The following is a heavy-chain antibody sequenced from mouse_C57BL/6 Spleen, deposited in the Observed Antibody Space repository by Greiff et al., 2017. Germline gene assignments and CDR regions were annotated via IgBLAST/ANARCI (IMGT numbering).Heavy chain of an antibody. CDR3: ARSSYYSNYFDY. CDR1: GYTFTSYW. V-gene: IGHV1-52*01. D-gene: IGHD2-5*01. Sequence: QVQLQQPGAELVRPGSSVKLSCKASGYTFTSYWMHWVKQRPIQGLEWIGNIDPSDSETHSNQKFKDKATLTVDKSSSTAYMQLSSLTSEDSAVYYCARSSYYSNYFDYWGQGTTLTVSS. J-gene: IGHJ2*01. CDR2: IDPSDSET.